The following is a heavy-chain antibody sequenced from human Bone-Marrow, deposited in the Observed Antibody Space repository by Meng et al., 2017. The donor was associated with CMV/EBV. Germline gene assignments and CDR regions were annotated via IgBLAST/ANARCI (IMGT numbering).Heavy chain of an antibody. D-gene: IGHD2-15*01. CDR3: ARDEEGSGGLYDY. Sequence: GGSLRLSCAASGFTFSTYTLHWVRQAPGKGLEWVAFISYDGITKYYADSVKGRFTISRDNSKNTVYLQMNSLRDEDTDVYYCARDEEGSGGLYDYWGQGTLVTVSS. CDR2: ISYDGITK. V-gene: IGHV3-30*14. J-gene: IGHJ4*02. CDR1: GFTFSTYT.